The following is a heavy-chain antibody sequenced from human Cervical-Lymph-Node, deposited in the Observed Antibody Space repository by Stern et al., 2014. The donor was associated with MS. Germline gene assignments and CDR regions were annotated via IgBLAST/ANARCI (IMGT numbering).Heavy chain of an antibody. V-gene: IGHV3-53*01. Sequence: EVQLVESGGGVIQPGGSLRLSCTASGFTVSRDYMTWVRQAPGKGLEWVSLITNVGSTFYTDSVKGRFTISRDDSKNTVYLHMTSLRAEDTARYYGARDTSSPERSDWWGQGTLVTVSS. D-gene: IGHD1-1*01. J-gene: IGHJ4*02. CDR1: GFTVSRDY. CDR2: ITNVGST. CDR3: ARDTSSPERSDW.